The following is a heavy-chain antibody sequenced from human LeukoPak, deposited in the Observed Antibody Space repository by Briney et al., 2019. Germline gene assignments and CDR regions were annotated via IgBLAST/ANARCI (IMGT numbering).Heavy chain of an antibody. CDR3: VRDPRYTYGTNWFVF. CDR1: GFSFGNYA. V-gene: IGHV3-23*01. J-gene: IGHJ5*01. CDR2: ISGTGGAT. Sequence: PGGSLRLSCVASGFSFGNYAMSWVRQAPGKGLQWVSQISGTGGATWYAGFARDRFTISRDNSKKTLYLQMSGLRVEDTAMYYCVRDPRYTYGTNWFVFWGQGPLLIVSS. D-gene: IGHD5-18*01.